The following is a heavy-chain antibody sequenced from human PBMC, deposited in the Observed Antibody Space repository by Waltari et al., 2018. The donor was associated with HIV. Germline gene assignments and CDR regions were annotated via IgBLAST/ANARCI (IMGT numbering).Heavy chain of an antibody. Sequence: QVHLVQSGAEVTKPGASVTVSCKASGETFSDYYFHWVRQAPGQGLEWMGWINPSGGTNYAQTFQGRVTITRNTSTNTAYMQLNRLRSDDTAVYYCAAEKKLALDGLGVWGQGSTVAVS. CDR3: AAEKKLALDGLGV. CDR1: GETFSDYY. V-gene: IGHV1-2*02. J-gene: IGHJ6*01. CDR2: INPSGGT.